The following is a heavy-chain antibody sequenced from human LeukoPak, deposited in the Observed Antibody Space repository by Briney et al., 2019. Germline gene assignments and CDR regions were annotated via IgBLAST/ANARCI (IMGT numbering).Heavy chain of an antibody. CDR1: GFTFSSYS. J-gene: IGHJ4*02. CDR3: AREYSSSLDY. Sequence: PGGSLGLSCAASGFTFSSYSMNWVRQAPGKGLEWVSSISSSSSYIYYADSVKGRFTISRDNAKNSLYLQMSSLRAEDTAVYYCAREYSSSLDYWGQGTLVTVSS. V-gene: IGHV3-21*01. CDR2: ISSSSSYI. D-gene: IGHD6-6*01.